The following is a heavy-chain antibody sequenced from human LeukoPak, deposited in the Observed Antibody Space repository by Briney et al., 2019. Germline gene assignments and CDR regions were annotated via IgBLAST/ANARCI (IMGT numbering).Heavy chain of an antibody. V-gene: IGHV4-39*07. CDR1: GGSISSSSYY. CDR2: IYYSGST. CDR3: TRVTGYDFWSGYHQGALFDY. J-gene: IGHJ4*02. D-gene: IGHD3-3*01. Sequence: PSETLSLTCTVSGGSISSSSYYWGWIRQPPGKGLEWIGSIYYSGSTYYNPSLKSRVTISVDTSKDQFSLKLSSVTAADTAVYYCTRVTGYDFWSGYHQGALFDYWGQGTLVTVSS.